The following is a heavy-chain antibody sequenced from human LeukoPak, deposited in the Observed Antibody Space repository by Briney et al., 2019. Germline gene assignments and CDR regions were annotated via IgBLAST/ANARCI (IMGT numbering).Heavy chain of an antibody. CDR1: NGSISNSRYY. CDR3: ARARSRSGYSDY. V-gene: IGHV4-61*05. J-gene: IGHJ4*02. CDR2: IYYSGST. Sequence: TTSETLSLTCTVSNGSISNSRYYWAWIRQPPGKGLEWIGYIYYSGSTNYNPSLKSRVTISVDTSKNQFSLKLSSVTAADTAVYYCARARSRSGYSDYWGQGTLVTVSS. D-gene: IGHD2-15*01.